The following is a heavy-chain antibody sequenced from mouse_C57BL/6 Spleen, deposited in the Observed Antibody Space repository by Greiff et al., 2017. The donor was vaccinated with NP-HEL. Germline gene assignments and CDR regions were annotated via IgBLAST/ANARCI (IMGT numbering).Heavy chain of an antibody. CDR3: ARTGYYGSSRAWFAY. V-gene: IGHV1-85*01. Sequence: QVHVKQSGPELVKPGASVKLSCKASGYTFTSYDINWVKQRPGQGLEWIGWIYPRDGSTKYNEKFKGKATLTVDTSSSTAYMELHSLASEDSAVYFDARTGYYGSSRAWFAYWGQGTLVTVSA. CDR2: IYPRDGST. D-gene: IGHD1-1*01. CDR1: GYTFTSYD. J-gene: IGHJ3*01.